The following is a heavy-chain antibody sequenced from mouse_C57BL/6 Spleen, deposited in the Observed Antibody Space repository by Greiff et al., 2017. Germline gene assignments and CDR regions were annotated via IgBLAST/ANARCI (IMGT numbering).Heavy chain of an antibody. CDR2: INPSTGGT. J-gene: IGHJ4*01. V-gene: IGHV1-42*01. CDR1: GYSFTGYY. CDR3: ARRATVVPYYAMDY. D-gene: IGHD1-1*01. Sequence: VHVKQSGPELVKPGASVKISCKASGYSFTGYYMNWVKQSPEKSLEWIGEINPSTGGTTYNQKFKAKATLTVDKSSSTAYMQLKSLTSEDSAVYYCARRATVVPYYAMDYWGQGTSVTVSS.